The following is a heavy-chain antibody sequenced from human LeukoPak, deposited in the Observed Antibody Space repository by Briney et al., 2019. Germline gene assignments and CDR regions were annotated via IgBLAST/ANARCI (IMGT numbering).Heavy chain of an antibody. CDR2: MNPNSGNT. D-gene: IGHD2-15*01. Sequence: ASVKVSCKASGYTFTSYDTNWVRQATGQGLEWMGWMNPNSGNTGYAQKFQGRVTMTRNTSISTAYMELSSLRSEDTAVYYCARVRPVYCSGGSCYGTDVWGQGTTVTVSS. J-gene: IGHJ6*02. CDR1: GYTFTSYD. CDR3: ARVRPVYCSGGSCYGTDV. V-gene: IGHV1-8*01.